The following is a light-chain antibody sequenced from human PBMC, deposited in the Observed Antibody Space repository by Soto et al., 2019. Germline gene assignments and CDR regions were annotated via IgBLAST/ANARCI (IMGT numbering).Light chain of an antibody. CDR3: SSYRSSSTPLI. V-gene: IGLV2-14*01. CDR1: SSDVGGYNY. Sequence: QSALTQPASVSGSPGQSITISCTGTSSDVGGYNYVSWYQQHPGKAPKLMIYEVSNRPSGVSNRFSGSKSGNTASLTISGLQAEDEVDYYCSSYRSSSTPLIFGTGTNVTVL. CDR2: EVS. J-gene: IGLJ1*01.